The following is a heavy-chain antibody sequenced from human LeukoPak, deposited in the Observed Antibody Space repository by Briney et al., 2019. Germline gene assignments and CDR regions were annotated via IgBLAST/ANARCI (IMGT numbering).Heavy chain of an antibody. CDR3: ARYGQQLVLGYFQH. CDR1: SGSISSGSYY. J-gene: IGHJ1*01. V-gene: IGHV4-39*07. Sequence: PSQTLSLTCTVSSGSISSGSYYWGWIRQPPGKGLEWIGSLYHSESTYYNPSLKSRVTISVDTSKNQFSLKLSSVTAADTAVYYCARYGQQLVLGYFQHWGQGTLVTVSS. CDR2: LYHSEST. D-gene: IGHD6-13*01.